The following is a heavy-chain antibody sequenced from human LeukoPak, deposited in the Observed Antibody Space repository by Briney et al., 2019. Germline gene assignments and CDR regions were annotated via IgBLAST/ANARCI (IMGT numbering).Heavy chain of an antibody. Sequence: GGSLRLSCAASGFTFDDYAMHWVRHAPGKGLEWVSGISWNSGSIGYADSVKGRFTLSRDNAKNSLYLQMNSLRAEDTALYYCAKGRAHYYYYGMDVWGQGTTVTVSS. CDR3: AKGRAHYYYYGMDV. V-gene: IGHV3-9*01. CDR1: GFTFDDYA. J-gene: IGHJ6*02. CDR2: ISWNSGSI.